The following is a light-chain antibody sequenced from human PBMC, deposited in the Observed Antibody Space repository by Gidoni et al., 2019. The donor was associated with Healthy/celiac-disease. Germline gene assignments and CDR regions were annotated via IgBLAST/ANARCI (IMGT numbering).Light chain of an antibody. Sequence: EIVLTQSPATLSLSPGERATLSCRASQSVSSYLAWYQQKPGQAPRLLIYDAPNRATGIPARFSGSGSGTDVTLTISSLEPEDFAVYYCQQRSNWPPTFGQGTKVEIK. J-gene: IGKJ1*01. CDR3: QQRSNWPPT. CDR2: DAP. V-gene: IGKV3-11*01. CDR1: QSVSSY.